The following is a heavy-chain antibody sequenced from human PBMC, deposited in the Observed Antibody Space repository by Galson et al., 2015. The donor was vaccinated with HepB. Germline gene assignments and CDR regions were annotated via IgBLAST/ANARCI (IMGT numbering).Heavy chain of an antibody. V-gene: IGHV6-1*01. J-gene: IGHJ4*02. Sequence: CAISGDSVSSYNAAWNWIRQSPSRGFEWLGRTYYRSKWYNDYAVSVKSQVSINPDTSKNQFSLQLNSVTPEDTALYYCARDRGSSGWYDSVYFDYWGQGTLVTVSS. CDR2: TYYRSKWYN. D-gene: IGHD6-19*01. CDR1: GDSVSSYNAA. CDR3: ARDRGSSGWYDSVYFDY.